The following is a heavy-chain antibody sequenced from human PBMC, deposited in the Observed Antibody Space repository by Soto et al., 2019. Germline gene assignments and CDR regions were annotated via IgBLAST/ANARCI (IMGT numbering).Heavy chain of an antibody. J-gene: IGHJ5*02. CDR2: ISGSGGST. CDR3: AKVSGLRSSSWFWFDP. V-gene: IGHV3-23*01. CDR1: GFTFSSYA. Sequence: EVQLLESGGGWVQPGGSLRLSCAASGFTFSSYAMSWVRQAPGKGLEWVSAISGSGGSTYYADSVKGRFTISRDTSKNALYLQMNSLRAEDTAVYYCAKVSGLRSSSWFWFDPWGQGTLVTVSS. D-gene: IGHD6-13*01.